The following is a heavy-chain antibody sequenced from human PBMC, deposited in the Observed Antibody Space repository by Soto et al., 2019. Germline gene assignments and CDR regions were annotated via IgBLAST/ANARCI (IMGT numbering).Heavy chain of an antibody. CDR3: ARTSLSDYGDYDWFDP. D-gene: IGHD4-17*01. V-gene: IGHV5-51*01. CDR2: IYPGDSDT. Sequence: GESLKISCKGSGYSFTSYWIGWVRQMPGKGLEWMGIIYPGDSDTRYSPSFQGQVTISADKSISTAYLQWSSLKASDTAMYYCARTSLSDYGDYDWFDPWGQGTLVTVSS. CDR1: GYSFTSYW. J-gene: IGHJ5*02.